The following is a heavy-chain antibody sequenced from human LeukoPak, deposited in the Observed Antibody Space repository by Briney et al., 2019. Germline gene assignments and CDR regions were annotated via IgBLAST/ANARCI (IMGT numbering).Heavy chain of an antibody. J-gene: IGHJ4*02. CDR1: GLPIADFA. CDR3: TRESGKFDY. Sequence: GGSLRLSCVASGLPIADFAMHWVRQAPGKGLEWVSLISGDGVSTFYADSVKGRFSISRDNSKNSLSLEMNSLRTEDTAMYYCTRESGKFDYWGQGTLVAVSS. V-gene: IGHV3-43*02. CDR2: ISGDGVST.